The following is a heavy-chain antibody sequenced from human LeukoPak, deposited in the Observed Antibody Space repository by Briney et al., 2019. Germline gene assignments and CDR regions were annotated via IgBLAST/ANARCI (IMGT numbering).Heavy chain of an antibody. V-gene: IGHV3-23*01. D-gene: IGHD5-12*01. Sequence: PGGTLRLSCAASGFTFSGYGMSWVRQAPGKGLKWVSAISGSGGSTYYADSVKGRITISRDNSKNTLYLQMNSLRAEDTAVYYCTTEGKDIVASFDYWGQGTLVTVSS. CDR1: GFTFSGYG. J-gene: IGHJ4*02. CDR3: TTEGKDIVASFDY. CDR2: ISGSGGST.